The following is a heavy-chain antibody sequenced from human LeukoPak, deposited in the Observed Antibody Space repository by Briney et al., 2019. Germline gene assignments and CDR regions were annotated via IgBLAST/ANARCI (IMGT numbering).Heavy chain of an antibody. V-gene: IGHV3-23*01. CDR3: VATVTILDY. D-gene: IGHD4-17*01. Sequence: GGSLKLSRAASGFTFSSYAMSWVRQAPGKGLEWVSAISGSGGSTFYADSVKGRFTISRDNSKNTLYLQMNSLRAEDTATYYCVATVTILDYWGQGTLVTVSS. CDR1: GFTFSSYA. J-gene: IGHJ4*02. CDR2: ISGSGGST.